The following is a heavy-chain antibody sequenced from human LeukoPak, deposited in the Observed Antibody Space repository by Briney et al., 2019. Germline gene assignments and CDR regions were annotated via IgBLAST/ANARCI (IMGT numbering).Heavy chain of an antibody. V-gene: IGHV4-34*01. CDR1: GGSFSGYY. CDR2: INHSGST. CDR3: ARRCSGGSCYNY. Sequence: SDTLSLTCAVYGGSFSGYYWSWIRQPPGKGLEWIGEINHSGSTNYNPSLKSRVTISVDTSKNQFSLKLSSVTAADTAVYYCARRCSGGSCYNYWGQGTLVTVSS. D-gene: IGHD2-15*01. J-gene: IGHJ4*02.